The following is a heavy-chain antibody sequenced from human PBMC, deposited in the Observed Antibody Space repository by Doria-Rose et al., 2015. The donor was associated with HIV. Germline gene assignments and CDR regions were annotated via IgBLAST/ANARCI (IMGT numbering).Heavy chain of an antibody. J-gene: IGHJ6*02. CDR2: INHHRST. CDR1: GGSFSGYY. Sequence: QVQLQQWDAGLVKPSETLSLTCAVFGGSFSGYYWSWIRQPPGKGLEWIGEINHHRSTNYKTSLKSRVTISLDTSKNLFSLKLSSVTAADTAVYYCARGLLRGGWNDVDYYYGMDVWGQGTTVTVSS. D-gene: IGHD1-1*01. CDR3: ARGLLRGGWNDVDYYYGMDV. V-gene: IGHV4-34*01.